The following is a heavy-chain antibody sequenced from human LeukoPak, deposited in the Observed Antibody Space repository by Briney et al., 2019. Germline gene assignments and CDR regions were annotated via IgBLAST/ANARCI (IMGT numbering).Heavy chain of an antibody. CDR1: GFTFSTYA. Sequence: PGGSLRLSCAASGFTFSTYAMYWVRQAPGKGLEWVSYISSSSSTIYYADSVKGRFTISRDNAKNSLYLQMNSLRDEDTAVYYCASTVRCSGGSCPHWGQGTLVTVSS. J-gene: IGHJ4*02. CDR2: ISSSSSTI. CDR3: ASTVRCSGGSCPH. D-gene: IGHD2-15*01. V-gene: IGHV3-48*02.